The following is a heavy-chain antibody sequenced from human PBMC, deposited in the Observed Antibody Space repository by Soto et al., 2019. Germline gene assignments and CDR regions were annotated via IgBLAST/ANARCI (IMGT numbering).Heavy chain of an antibody. V-gene: IGHV3-43*01. CDR2: ISWDGGST. D-gene: IGHD2-15*01. CDR1: GLTFDDYT. CDR3: AKDILARSSGGSWADYYYGMDV. J-gene: IGHJ6*02. Sequence: PGGSLRLSCETSGLTFDDYTIDWVRQAPGKGLEWVSLISWDGGSTYYADSVKGRFTISRDNSKNSLYLQMNSLRTEDTALYYCAKDILARSSGGSWADYYYGMDVWGQGTTVTVS.